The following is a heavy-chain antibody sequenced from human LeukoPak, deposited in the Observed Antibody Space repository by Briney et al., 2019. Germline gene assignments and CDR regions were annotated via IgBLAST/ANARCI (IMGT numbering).Heavy chain of an antibody. CDR2: INPNSGGT. D-gene: IGHD5-24*01. CDR1: GYTFTGYY. CDR3: ARDNSVRDEAWWFYP. Sequence: ASVNVSCKASGYTFTGYYMHGVRQAPGQGLEWMGWINPNSGGTNYAQKFQGRVTLPRDLSTSTDYLELSSLRSEDTAVYYCARDNSVRDEAWWFYPWGQGTLVTVSS. J-gene: IGHJ5*02. V-gene: IGHV1-2*02.